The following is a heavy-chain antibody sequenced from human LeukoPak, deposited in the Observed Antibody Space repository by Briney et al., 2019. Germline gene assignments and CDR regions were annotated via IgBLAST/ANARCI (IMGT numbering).Heavy chain of an antibody. Sequence: SETLSLTCSVYGGSLSGYYWSWIRQPPGKGLEWIGEINHSGSTNYNPSLKSRVTISADTSKNQFSLKLSSVTAADTAVYYCASMTVTAPNWFDPWGQGTLVTVSS. J-gene: IGHJ5*02. V-gene: IGHV4-34*01. CDR2: INHSGST. CDR1: GGSLSGYY. D-gene: IGHD2-21*02. CDR3: ASMTVTAPNWFDP.